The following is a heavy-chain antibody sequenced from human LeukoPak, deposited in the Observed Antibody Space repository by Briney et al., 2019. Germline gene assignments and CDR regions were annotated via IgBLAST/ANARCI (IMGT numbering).Heavy chain of an antibody. D-gene: IGHD3-22*01. J-gene: IGHJ4*02. CDR2: ISSSGSTI. Sequence: GSLRLSCAASGFTFSDFYMSWIRQAPGKGLEWVSYISSSGSTIYYADSVKGRFTISRDNAKNSLYLQMNSLRAEDTAVYYCARRDSSGYSKVFDCWGQGTLVTVSS. V-gene: IGHV3-11*01. CDR3: ARRDSSGYSKVFDC. CDR1: GFTFSDFY.